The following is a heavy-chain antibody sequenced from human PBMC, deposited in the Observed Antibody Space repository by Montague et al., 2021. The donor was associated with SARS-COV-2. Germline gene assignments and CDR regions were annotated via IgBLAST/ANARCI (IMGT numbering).Heavy chain of an antibody. CDR2: VYYSRGS. J-gene: IGHJ4*02. V-gene: IGHV4-59*02. Sequence: SETLSLTCTVSGDSVSHDFWTWIRQPPGKGLEWIGYVYYSRGSSYNPSLRGRVSIAVDTSKNQFSLRLSTVTAADTAIYYCVRDPAPSGSGTFYDYWGQGTLAAVSS. CDR3: VRDPAPSGSGTFYDY. CDR1: GDSVSHDF. D-gene: IGHD1-26*01.